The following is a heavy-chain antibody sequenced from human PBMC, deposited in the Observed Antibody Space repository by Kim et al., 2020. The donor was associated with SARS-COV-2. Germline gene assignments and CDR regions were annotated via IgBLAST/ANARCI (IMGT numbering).Heavy chain of an antibody. D-gene: IGHD3-10*01. CDR3: ARDLGGYFDY. Sequence: TIYYADSVKGRFTISRENAKTSLYLQMNSLRAEDTAVYYCARDLGGYFDYWGQGTLVTVSS. J-gene: IGHJ4*02. V-gene: IGHV3-48*01. CDR2: TI.